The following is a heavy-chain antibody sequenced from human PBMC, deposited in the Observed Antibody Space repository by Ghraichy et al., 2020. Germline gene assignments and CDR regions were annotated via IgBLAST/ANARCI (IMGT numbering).Heavy chain of an antibody. CDR2: IYNSGNT. V-gene: IGHV4-39*01. CDR3: ARTTTVTTRYFDF. D-gene: IGHD4-17*01. CDR1: GVSIGSSGYY. J-gene: IGHJ4*02. Sequence: SETLSLTCTVSGVSIGSSGYYWGWIRQPPGKEPEWIGTIYNSGNTYYNPSLSSRVTISVDTSKSQFSLKLNSVTAADTAVYYCARTTTVTTRYFDFWGQGTLVTVSS.